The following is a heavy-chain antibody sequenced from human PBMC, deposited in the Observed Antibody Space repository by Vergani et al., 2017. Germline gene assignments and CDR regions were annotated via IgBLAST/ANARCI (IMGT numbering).Heavy chain of an antibody. V-gene: IGHV4-39*01. CDR2: IYDNGNT. D-gene: IGHD5-24*01. CDR1: GVSIKSRSYY. J-gene: IGHJ6*02. Sequence: QLQLQESGPGLVKPSETLSLTCAVSGVSIKSRSYYWGWIRQSPGKGLEWIGSIYDNGNTYYNPSLKSQVAISLDTSKKQVSLNLGSVTAADTAVYYCARNRAIELAGRMHYYYAIDVWGQGTTVTVSS. CDR3: ARNRAIELAGRMHYYYAIDV.